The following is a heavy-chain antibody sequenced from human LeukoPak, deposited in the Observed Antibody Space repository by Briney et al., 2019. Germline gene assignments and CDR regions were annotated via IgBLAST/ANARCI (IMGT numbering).Heavy chain of an antibody. D-gene: IGHD2-15*01. CDR3: ARIGYCSGSTCYTTAYDV. CDR2: IIPLSGPS. V-gene: IGHV1-69*05. Sequence: SVKVSCKASGGTFSSYAISWVRQAPGQGPEWMGRIIPLSGPSDYAQKFQGRITMTTDESTTTAYMELGGLRSEDTAVYYCARIGYCSGSTCYTTAYDVWGQGTLVIVSS. J-gene: IGHJ3*01. CDR1: GGTFSSYA.